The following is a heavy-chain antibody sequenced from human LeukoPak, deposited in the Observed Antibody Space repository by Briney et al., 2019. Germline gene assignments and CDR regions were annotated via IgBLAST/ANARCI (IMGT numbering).Heavy chain of an antibody. D-gene: IGHD2-15*01. CDR1: GGTFSSYA. CDR3: ARGVVPEYYYYGMDV. Sequence: SVKVSCTASGGTFSSYAISWVRQAPGQGLEWMGGIIPIFGTANYAQKFQGRVTITADQFTSTAYMELSSLRSEDTAVYYCARGVVPEYYYYGMDVWGQGTTVTVSS. J-gene: IGHJ6*02. V-gene: IGHV1-69*13. CDR2: IIPIFGTA.